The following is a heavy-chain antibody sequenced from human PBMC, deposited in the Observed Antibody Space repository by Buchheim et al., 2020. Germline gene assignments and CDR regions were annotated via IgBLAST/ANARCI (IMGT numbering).Heavy chain of an antibody. Sequence: EVQLVESGGGLVQPGGSLRLSCAASGFTFGTYSLNWVRQAPGKGLEWISYISGSSSSIYYADSVKGRFTISRDNPKNSLTLQMSSLRDEDTAVYYCARDQTAVGVFYGMDVWGQGTT. CDR1: GFTFGTYS. V-gene: IGHV3-48*02. D-gene: IGHD4-23*01. J-gene: IGHJ6*02. CDR3: ARDQTAVGVFYGMDV. CDR2: ISGSSSSI.